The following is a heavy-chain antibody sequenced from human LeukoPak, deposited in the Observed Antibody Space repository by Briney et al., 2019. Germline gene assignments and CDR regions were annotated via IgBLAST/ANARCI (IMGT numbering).Heavy chain of an antibody. D-gene: IGHD3-10*01. J-gene: IGHJ3*02. CDR1: GHTFTSYY. CDR3: ARIYGSGSYSPLDAFDI. CDR2: INPSGGST. V-gene: IGHV1-46*01. Sequence: ASVKVSCKASGHTFTSYYMHWVRQAPGQGLEWMGVINPSGGSTSYAQKFQGRVTMTRDMSTSTVYMELSSLRSEDTAVYYCARIYGSGSYSPLDAFDIWGQGTMVTVSS.